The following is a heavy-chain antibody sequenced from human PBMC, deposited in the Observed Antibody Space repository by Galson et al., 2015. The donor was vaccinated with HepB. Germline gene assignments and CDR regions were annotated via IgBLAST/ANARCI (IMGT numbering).Heavy chain of an antibody. CDR3: ARGGSSGWYDSNWFDP. V-gene: IGHV1-2*04. CDR2: INPNSGGT. J-gene: IGHJ5*02. Sequence: SVKVSCKASGYTFTGYYMHWVRRAPGQGLEWMGWINPNSGGTNYAQKFQGWVTMTRDTSISTAYMELSRLRSDDTAVYYCARGGSSGWYDSNWFDPWGQGTLVTVSS. CDR1: GYTFTGYY. D-gene: IGHD6-19*01.